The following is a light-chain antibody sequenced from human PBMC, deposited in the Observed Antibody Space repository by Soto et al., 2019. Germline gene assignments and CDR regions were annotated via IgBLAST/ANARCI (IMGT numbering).Light chain of an antibody. CDR1: NSNIGSKP. Sequence: QSVLTQPPSKSGTPGQRVTISCSGSNSNIGSKPVNWYQQLPGTAPKLLIYSNNQRPSGVPDRFSGSKSGTSASLAISGLLSEDEADYYCGAWDDSLSGYVFGTGTKVTVL. J-gene: IGLJ1*01. V-gene: IGLV1-44*01. CDR2: SNN. CDR3: GAWDDSLSGYV.